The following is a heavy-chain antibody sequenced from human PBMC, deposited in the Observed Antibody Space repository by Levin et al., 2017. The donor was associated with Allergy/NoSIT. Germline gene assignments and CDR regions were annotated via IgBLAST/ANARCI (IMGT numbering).Heavy chain of an antibody. J-gene: IGHJ5*02. CDR3: AKETRFNPAAAGTGMYNWFDP. CDR2: ISGSGGST. Sequence: GGSLRLSCAASGFTFSSYAMSWVRQAPGKGLEWVSAISGSGGSTYYADSVKGRFTISRDNSKNTLYLQMNSLRAEDTAVYYCAKETRFNPAAAGTGMYNWFDPWGQGTLVTVSS. V-gene: IGHV3-23*01. CDR1: GFTFSSYA. D-gene: IGHD6-13*01.